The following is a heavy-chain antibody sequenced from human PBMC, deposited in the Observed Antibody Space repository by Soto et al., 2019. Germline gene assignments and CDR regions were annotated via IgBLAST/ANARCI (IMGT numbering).Heavy chain of an antibody. CDR1: GFTVSNNY. CDR2: LYSDGST. D-gene: IGHD2-8*01. V-gene: IGHV3-53*01. Sequence: PGGSLRLSCAASGFTVSNNYMNWVRHAPGKGLESVSVLYSDGSTHYADSVKGRFTISRDIPKNTLYLQMNSLRVEDTALYYCATAFCTDGSSCGFDYWGQGALVTVSS. CDR3: ATAFCTDGSSCGFDY. J-gene: IGHJ4*02.